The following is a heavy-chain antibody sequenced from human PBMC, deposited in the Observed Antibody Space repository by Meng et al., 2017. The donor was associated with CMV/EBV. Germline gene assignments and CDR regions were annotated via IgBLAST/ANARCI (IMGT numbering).Heavy chain of an antibody. CDR2: ISAYNGNT. D-gene: IGHD2-2*01. J-gene: IGHJ5*02. Sequence: ASVKVSCKASGYTFTSYGISWVRQAPGQGLEWMGWISAYNGNTNYAQKLQGRVTVTTDTSTSTAYMELRSLRSDDTAVYYCARDLTGYCSSTSCYGTWFDPWGQGTLVTVSS. CDR3: ARDLTGYCSSTSCYGTWFDP. V-gene: IGHV1-18*01. CDR1: GYTFTSYG.